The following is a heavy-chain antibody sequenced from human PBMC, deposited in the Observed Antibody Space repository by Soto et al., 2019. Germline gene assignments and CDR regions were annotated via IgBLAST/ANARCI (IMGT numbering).Heavy chain of an antibody. D-gene: IGHD3-10*01. CDR3: AIESGLTRGLDV. CDR1: GGTFRSYV. CDR2: SIPIFGTA. V-gene: IGHV1-69*18. J-gene: IGHJ6*02. Sequence: QVQLVQSGAEVKKAGSSVKVSCKASGGTFRSYVITWVRQAPGQGLEWMGRSIPIFGTANYAQKFQGRVTIIADESTSTAYMELSSLRSEDTAVYYCAIESGLTRGLDVWGQGTTATVSS.